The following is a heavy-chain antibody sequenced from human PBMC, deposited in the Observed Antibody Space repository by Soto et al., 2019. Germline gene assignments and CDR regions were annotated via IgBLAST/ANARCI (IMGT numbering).Heavy chain of an antibody. D-gene: IGHD6-19*01. CDR1: GYSFTNYC. J-gene: IGHJ6*03. CDR3: ARDRGVAPPVAGNTHYYYYMDV. Sequence: QYQLVQSGVEVKKPGASVKVSCNASGYSFTNYCITWVRQAPGQGFEGMGWISAYNGNRNDAQKVQGRVTMTTDASTSTAYLELRSLRSDDTAVYYCARDRGVAPPVAGNTHYYYYMDVWGKGTTVTVSS. CDR2: ISAYNGNR. V-gene: IGHV1-18*01.